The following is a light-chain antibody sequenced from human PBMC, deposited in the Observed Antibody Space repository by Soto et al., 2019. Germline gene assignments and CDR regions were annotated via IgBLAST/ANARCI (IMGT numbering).Light chain of an antibody. V-gene: IGKV3-15*01. Sequence: EVVMTQSPATLSVSLWDRATLSCRASQSVSSNLVWFQQKPGQAPRPLIYGASTRATGIPDRFSGSGSGTEFTLTISSLQSEDFAVYSCQQYNSWPLTFGGGTKVDIK. CDR1: QSVSSN. CDR2: GAS. CDR3: QQYNSWPLT. J-gene: IGKJ4*01.